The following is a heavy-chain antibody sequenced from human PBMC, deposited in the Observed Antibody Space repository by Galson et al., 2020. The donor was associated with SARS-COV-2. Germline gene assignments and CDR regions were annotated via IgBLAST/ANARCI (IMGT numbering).Heavy chain of an antibody. D-gene: IGHD1-26*01. CDR3: ARDQVGAYSPFDY. CDR2: ISYDGSNK. J-gene: IGHJ4*02. CDR1: GFTFSSYA. V-gene: IGHV3-30-3*01. Sequence: GESLKISCAASGFTFSSYAMHWVRQAPGKGLEWVAVISYDGSNKYYADSVKGRFTISRDNSKNTLYLQMNSLRAEDTAVYYCARDQVGAYSPFDYWGQGTLVTVSS.